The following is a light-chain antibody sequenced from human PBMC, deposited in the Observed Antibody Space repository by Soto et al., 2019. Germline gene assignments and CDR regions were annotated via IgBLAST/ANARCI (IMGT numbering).Light chain of an antibody. CDR3: SSSAGSNSPNWV. V-gene: IGLV2-8*01. Sequence: QSALTQPPSASGYPGQSVTISCTGTDSDVGGYNSVSWYQQHPGKAPKLMIFDVTERPSGVPDRFSGSKSDNTASLTVSGLQAEDEADYYCSSSAGSNSPNWVFGGGTKLTVL. J-gene: IGLJ3*02. CDR2: DVT. CDR1: DSDVGGYNS.